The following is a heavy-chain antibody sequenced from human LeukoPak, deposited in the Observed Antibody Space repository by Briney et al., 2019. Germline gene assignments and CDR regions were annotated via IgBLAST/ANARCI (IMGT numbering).Heavy chain of an antibody. CDR2: IYSGGST. D-gene: IGHD6-13*01. J-gene: IGHJ4*02. V-gene: IGHV3-53*05. CDR1: GFTVSSNY. Sequence: GGSLRLSCAASGFTVSSNYMSWVRQAPGKGLEWVSVIYSGGSTYYADSVKGRFTISRDNSKNALYLQMNSLRVEDTAVYYCARSVAAAAHFDYWGQGTLVTVSS. CDR3: ARSVAAAAHFDY.